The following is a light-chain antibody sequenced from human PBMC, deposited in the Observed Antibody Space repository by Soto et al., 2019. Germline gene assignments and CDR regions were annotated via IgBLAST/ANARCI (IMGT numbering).Light chain of an antibody. V-gene: IGLV2-23*01. Sequence: QSALTQPASVSGSPGQSITISCTGPSSAIGTYNFVSRYQQHPGEAPKLMIYEGSKRPSGISNRFSGSKSGNTASLPISGLQAEDEADYYCCSYATSSVVFGEGTKLTVL. J-gene: IGLJ2*01. CDR3: CSYATSSVV. CDR2: EGS. CDR1: SSAIGTYNF.